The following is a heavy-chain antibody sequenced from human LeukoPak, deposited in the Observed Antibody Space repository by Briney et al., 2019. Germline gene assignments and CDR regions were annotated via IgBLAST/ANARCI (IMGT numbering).Heavy chain of an antibody. CDR2: ISSSSSYI. J-gene: IGHJ5*02. CDR1: GFTFSSYS. D-gene: IGHD3-10*01. V-gene: IGHV3-21*01. Sequence: PGGSLRLSCAASGFTFSSYSMNWVRQAPGEGLEWVSSISSSSSYIYYADSVKGRFTIPRDNAKNSLYLQMNSLRAEDTAVYYCARLYYYGSGSYYPWGQGTLVTVSS. CDR3: ARLYYYGSGSYYP.